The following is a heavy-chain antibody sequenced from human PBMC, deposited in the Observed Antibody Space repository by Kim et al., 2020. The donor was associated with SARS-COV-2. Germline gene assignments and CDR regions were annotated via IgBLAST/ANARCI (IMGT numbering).Heavy chain of an antibody. J-gene: IGHJ4*02. Sequence: GGSLRLSCAASGFTFSSYGMHWVRQAPGKGLEWVAVIWYDGSNKYYADSVKGRFTISRDNSKNTLYLQMNSLRAEDTAVYYCAKGGAGIVVVPAAIEYIFDYWGQGTLVTVSS. D-gene: IGHD2-2*01. CDR3: AKGGAGIVVVPAAIEYIFDY. CDR2: IWYDGSNK. CDR1: GFTFSSYG. V-gene: IGHV3-33*06.